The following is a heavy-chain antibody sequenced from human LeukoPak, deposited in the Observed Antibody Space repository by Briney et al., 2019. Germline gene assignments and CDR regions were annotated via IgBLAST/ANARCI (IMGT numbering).Heavy chain of an antibody. Sequence: GGSLRLSCAASGFTFSSYSMNWVRQAPGKGLEWVSSNSSSSSYIYYADSVKGRFTISRDNSKNTLYLQMNSLRAEDTAVYYCARNLVPPFYYMDVWGKGTTVTISS. CDR2: NSSSSSYI. V-gene: IGHV3-21*01. D-gene: IGHD4/OR15-4a*01. CDR1: GFTFSSYS. CDR3: ARNLVPPFYYMDV. J-gene: IGHJ6*03.